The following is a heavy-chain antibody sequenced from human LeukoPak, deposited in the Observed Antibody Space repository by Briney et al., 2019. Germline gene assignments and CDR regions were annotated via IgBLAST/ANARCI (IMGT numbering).Heavy chain of an antibody. CDR1: GGSLDSFY. V-gene: IGHV4-59*01. Sequence: PSETLSLTCTVSGGSLDSFYWSWIRQPPGKGLEYIGYIYYSGTTNYDPSLKGRVTISEDMSKNQFSLKLISVTAADTAVYYCARDPPGKGALDFWGQGTLVTVSS. D-gene: IGHD3-16*01. CDR2: IYYSGTT. J-gene: IGHJ4*02. CDR3: ARDPPGKGALDF.